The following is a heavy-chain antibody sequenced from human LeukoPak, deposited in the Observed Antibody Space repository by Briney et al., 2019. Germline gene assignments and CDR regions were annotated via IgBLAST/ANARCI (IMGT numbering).Heavy chain of an antibody. CDR2: IYYSGST. CDR1: GGSISSYY. Sequence: SETLSLTCTVSGGSISSYYWGWIRQPPGKGLEWIGYIYYSGSTNYNPSLKSRVTISVDTSKNQFSLKLSSVTAADTAVYYCARSGSGSIYYYYGMDVWGQGTTVTVSS. J-gene: IGHJ6*02. CDR3: ARSGSGSIYYYYGMDV. V-gene: IGHV4-59*01. D-gene: IGHD3-10*01.